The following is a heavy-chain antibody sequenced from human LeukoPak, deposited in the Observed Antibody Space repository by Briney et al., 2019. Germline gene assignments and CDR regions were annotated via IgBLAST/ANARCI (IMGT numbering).Heavy chain of an antibody. CDR3: TRGRPIVVVVAASGY. D-gene: IGHD2-15*01. Sequence: PGGSLRLSCTASGFTFGDYAMSWFRQAPGKGLEWVGFIRSKAYGGTTEYAASVKGRFTISRDDSKSIAYLQMNSLKTEDTAVYYCTRGRPIVVVVAASGYWGQGTLVTVSS. V-gene: IGHV3-49*03. CDR2: IRSKAYGGTT. J-gene: IGHJ4*02. CDR1: GFTFGDYA.